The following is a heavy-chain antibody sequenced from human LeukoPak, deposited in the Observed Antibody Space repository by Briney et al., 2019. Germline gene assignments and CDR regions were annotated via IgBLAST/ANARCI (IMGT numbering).Heavy chain of an antibody. CDR3: ARDRSSGWSFDY. V-gene: IGHV4-4*07. CDR2: IHAGGST. Sequence: PSETLSLTCTVSGGSISSYYWSWIRQPAGKGLEWIGRIHAGGSTNYNPSLKSRFTLSVDTSKNQFSLRLNSLTAADTAVYYCARDRSSGWSFDYWGQGILVTVSS. D-gene: IGHD6-19*01. CDR1: GGSISSYY. J-gene: IGHJ4*02.